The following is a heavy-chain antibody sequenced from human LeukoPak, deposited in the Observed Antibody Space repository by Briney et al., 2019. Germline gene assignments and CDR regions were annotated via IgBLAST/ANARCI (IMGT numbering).Heavy chain of an antibody. CDR3: AKVFEVRGARRPKDY. V-gene: IGHV3-30*18. J-gene: IGHJ4*02. CDR1: GFTFSDYG. CDR2: ISYDGGNK. Sequence: AGGSLSLSCAASGFTFSDYGMHWVRQAPGKGLEWVALISYDGGNKFYADSVRDRFTISRDNSKNTLFLQMNSLRIEDTAVYYCAKVFEVRGARRPKDYWGQGTLVIVSS. D-gene: IGHD3-10*01.